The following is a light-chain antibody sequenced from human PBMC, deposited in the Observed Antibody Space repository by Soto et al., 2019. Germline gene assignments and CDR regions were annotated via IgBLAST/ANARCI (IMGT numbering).Light chain of an antibody. CDR3: MQALQTPAT. V-gene: IGKV2-28*01. CDR1: QNLLHTNGNNY. J-gene: IGKJ1*01. CDR2: MGS. Sequence: DIVMTQSPLSLPVTPGEPASISCRSSQNLLHTNGNNYLDWYLQKPGLSPQLLIWMGSNRASGVPDRFSGSGSGTDFTLKISRVEAEDVGIYYCMQALQTPATFGQGTKVEI.